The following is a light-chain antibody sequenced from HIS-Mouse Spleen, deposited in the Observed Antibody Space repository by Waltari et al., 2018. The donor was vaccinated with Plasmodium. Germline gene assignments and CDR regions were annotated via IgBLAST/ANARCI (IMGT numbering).Light chain of an antibody. CDR3: CSYAGSRMV. V-gene: IGLV2-23*01. J-gene: IGLJ2*01. CDR1: SRAVGSYHL. CDR2: EGS. Sequence: QSALTQPASVSGSPGQSITISCTGTSRAVGSYHLVSWYQQHPGKAPKRMIYEGSKRPSGVSNRFSGSKSGNTASLTISGLQAEDEADYYCCSYAGSRMVFGGGTKLTVL.